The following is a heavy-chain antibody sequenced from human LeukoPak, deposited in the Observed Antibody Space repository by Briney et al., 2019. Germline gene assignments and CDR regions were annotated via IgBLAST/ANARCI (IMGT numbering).Heavy chain of an antibody. V-gene: IGHV4-4*02. CDR1: GGSISSSNW. D-gene: IGHD4-23*01. CDR2: IYHTGNT. J-gene: IGHJ2*01. Sequence: SETLSLTCDVSGGSISSSNWWNWVRQPPGKGLEWIGEIYHTGNTNYNPSLKSRVTISVDKSKNQFSLDLGSVTAADTAVYYCARAIEDYGGNRDWYFDLWGRGTLVTVSS. CDR3: ARAIEDYGGNRDWYFDL.